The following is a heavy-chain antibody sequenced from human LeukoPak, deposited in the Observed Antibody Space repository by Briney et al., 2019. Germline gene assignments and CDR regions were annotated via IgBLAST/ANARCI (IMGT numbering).Heavy chain of an antibody. CDR1: GYTFTGYY. Sequence: ASVKVSCKASGYTFTGYYMHWVRQAPGQGLEWMGWINPNSGGTNYAQKFQGRVTMTRDTSISTAYMELSRLRSDDTAMYYCARVEPYYDFWSGYYLLDYWGQGTLVTVSS. CDR2: INPNSGGT. V-gene: IGHV1-2*02. CDR3: ARVEPYYDFWSGYYLLDY. J-gene: IGHJ4*02. D-gene: IGHD3-3*01.